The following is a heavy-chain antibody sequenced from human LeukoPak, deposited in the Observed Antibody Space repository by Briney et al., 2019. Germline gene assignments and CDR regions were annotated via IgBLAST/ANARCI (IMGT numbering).Heavy chain of an antibody. CDR1: GYTFTSYY. CDR2: MNPNSGNT. V-gene: IGHV1-8*03. Sequence: ASVKVSCKASGYTFTSYYMHWVRQATGQGLEWMGWMNPNSGNTGYAQKFQGRVTITRNTSISTAYMELSSLRSGDTAVYYCARGDYSNSNFDYWGQGTLVTVSS. CDR3: ARGDYSNSNFDY. J-gene: IGHJ4*02. D-gene: IGHD4-11*01.